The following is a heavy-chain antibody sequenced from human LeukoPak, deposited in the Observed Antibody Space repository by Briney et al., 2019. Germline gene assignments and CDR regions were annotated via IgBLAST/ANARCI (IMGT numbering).Heavy chain of an antibody. Sequence: GGSLRLSCTVSGFTVSSNSMSWVRQAPGKGLEWVSYISSFGSTIYYADSVKGRFTISRDNAKNSLYLQMNSLRAEDTAVYYCAGSAYYRDFDYWGQGTLVTVSS. CDR1: GFTVSSNS. V-gene: IGHV3-48*04. D-gene: IGHD3-22*01. CDR3: AGSAYYRDFDY. CDR2: ISSFGSTI. J-gene: IGHJ4*02.